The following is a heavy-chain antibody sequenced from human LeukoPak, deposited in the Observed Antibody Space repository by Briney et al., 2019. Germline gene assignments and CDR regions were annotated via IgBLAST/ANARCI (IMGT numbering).Heavy chain of an antibody. D-gene: IGHD2-2*02. V-gene: IGHV1-69*13. CDR2: IIPILGTA. CDR1: GGTFSSYA. CDR3: ARVVDDCSSTSCYSYFDY. J-gene: IGHJ4*02. Sequence: PGASVKVSCKASGGTFSSYAISWVRQAPGQGLEWMGGIIPILGTANYAQKFQGRVTITADESTSTAYMELSSLRSEDTAVYYCARVVDDCSSTSCYSYFDYWSQGTLVTVSS.